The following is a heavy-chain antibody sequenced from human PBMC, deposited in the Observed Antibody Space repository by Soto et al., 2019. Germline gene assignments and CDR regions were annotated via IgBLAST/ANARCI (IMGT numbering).Heavy chain of an antibody. J-gene: IGHJ4*02. Sequence: SETLSLTCTVSGGSISSSSYYWSWIRQFPGKGLECLGYISYSGATNYNPSLKSRVTITKDTSKNQVVLTMTNMDPVDTATYYCVHILWSELFDYWGRGALVTVSS. V-gene: IGHV4-61*01. CDR2: ISYSGAT. D-gene: IGHD2-21*01. CDR1: GGSISSSSYY. CDR3: VHILWSELFDY.